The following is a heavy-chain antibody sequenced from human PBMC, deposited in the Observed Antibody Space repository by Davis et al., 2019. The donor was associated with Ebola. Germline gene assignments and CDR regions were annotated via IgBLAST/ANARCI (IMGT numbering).Heavy chain of an antibody. V-gene: IGHV3-74*01. CDR1: GFTFSDFW. CDR2: ITPDGSGP. Sequence: GESLKISCVASGFTFSDFWMHWVRQAPGKGLVWVSRITPDGSGPAYADSVKGRFTISRDNAKNTLYLQMNSLRADDTAIYYCAKDVRRREDYWGPGTLVTVSS. CDR3: AKDVRRREDY. J-gene: IGHJ4*02.